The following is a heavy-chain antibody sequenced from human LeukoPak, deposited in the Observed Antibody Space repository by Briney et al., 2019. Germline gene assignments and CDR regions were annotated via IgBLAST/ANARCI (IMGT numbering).Heavy chain of an antibody. D-gene: IGHD6-13*01. J-gene: IGHJ3*02. Sequence: PGGSLRLSCAASGFTFSSYAMSWVRQAPGKGLEWVSIISGSGGSTNYADSVKGRFTISRDNSKDTLYLQMNFLSAEDTAVYYCAKDKSYNSWYWAFDIWGQGTMVTVSS. V-gene: IGHV3-23*01. CDR2: ISGSGGST. CDR3: AKDKSYNSWYWAFDI. CDR1: GFTFSSYA.